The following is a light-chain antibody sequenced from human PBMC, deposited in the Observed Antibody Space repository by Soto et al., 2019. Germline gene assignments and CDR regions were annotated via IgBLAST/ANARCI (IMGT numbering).Light chain of an antibody. J-gene: IGKJ2*01. CDR2: DAS. CDR3: QQYYQWPSYT. Sequence: EIVMTQSPLTLSASPGERAIYSCRASQSVGSNIAWYQQKPGQSPRLLVYDASTRATAIPARFSGSGSGTEFTLTINTLQPEDFAVYYCQQYYQWPSYTLGHGTKVYIK. CDR1: QSVGSN. V-gene: IGKV3-15*01.